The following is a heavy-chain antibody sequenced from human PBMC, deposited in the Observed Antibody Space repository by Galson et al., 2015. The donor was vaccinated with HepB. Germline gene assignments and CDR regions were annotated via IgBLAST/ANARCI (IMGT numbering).Heavy chain of an antibody. V-gene: IGHV3-21*01. J-gene: IGHJ6*02. CDR1: GFNFNNYG. D-gene: IGHD7-27*01. CDR3: ASDGVSNWGYHYGLDV. Sequence: SLRLSCAASGFNFNNYGMNWVRQAPGKGLEWVSCISSSSSYIYYADSVRGRFTISRDNAKNSLYLRMNSLRAEDTAVYYCASDGVSNWGYHYGLDVWGQGTTVTVSS. CDR2: ISSSSSYI.